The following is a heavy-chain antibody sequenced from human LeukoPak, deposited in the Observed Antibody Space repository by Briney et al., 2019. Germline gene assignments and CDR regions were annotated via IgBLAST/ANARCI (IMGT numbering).Heavy chain of an antibody. CDR3: ARDRGWYSLGLDY. D-gene: IGHD6-19*01. J-gene: IGHJ4*02. CDR1: GGSISSSSYY. V-gene: IGHV4-61*01. Sequence: SETLSLTCTVSGGSISSSSYYWGWIRQPPGKGLEWIGYIYYSGSTNYNPSLKSRVTISVDTSKNQFSLKLSSVTAADTAVYYCARDRGWYSLGLDYWGQGTLVTVSS. CDR2: IYYSGST.